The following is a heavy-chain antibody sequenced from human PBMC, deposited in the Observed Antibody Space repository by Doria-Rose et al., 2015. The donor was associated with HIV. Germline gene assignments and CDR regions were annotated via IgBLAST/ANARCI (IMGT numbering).Heavy chain of an antibody. CDR3: AKAPIIGPKYYFYRDV. D-gene: IGHD3-3*01. CDR2: ISCDSCGK. V-gene: IGHV3-9*01. CDR1: GFSFESYA. J-gene: IGHJ6*03. Sequence: VQLVQSGGGLVQPGRSLRLSCVGSGFSFESYAMHWVRLAPGKGLEWVAGISCDSCGKGNADSVEVRFTISRDNAKKSFYLEVRSLRPEDTAFYYCAKAPIIGPKYYFYRDVWGKGPSFTVSS.